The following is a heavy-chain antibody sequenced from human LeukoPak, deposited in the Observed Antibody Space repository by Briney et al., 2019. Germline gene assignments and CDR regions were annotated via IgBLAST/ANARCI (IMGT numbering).Heavy chain of an antibody. D-gene: IGHD3-22*01. J-gene: IGHJ5*02. CDR3: ARQGRPTYYYDSSGYYRLGNWFDP. Sequence: GESLKISCKGSGYSFTSYWIGWVRQMPGEGLEWMGIIYPGDSDTRYSPSFQGQVTISADKSISTAYLQWSSLKASDTAMYYCARQGRPTYYYDSSGYYRLGNWFDPWGQGTLVTVSS. V-gene: IGHV5-51*01. CDR1: GYSFTSYW. CDR2: IYPGDSDT.